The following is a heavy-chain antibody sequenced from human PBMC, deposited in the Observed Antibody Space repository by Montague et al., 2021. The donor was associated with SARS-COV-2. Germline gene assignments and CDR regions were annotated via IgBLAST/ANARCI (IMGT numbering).Heavy chain of an antibody. Sequence: SETLSLTCTVSGGPISSSRYYWGWIRQPPGKGLEWIGEINHSGTTNYNPSLKSRVTISVDTSKNQFSLKLSSVTAADTAVYYCARGVVVVVHRDYPARRGWFDPWGQGTLVSVPS. CDR1: GGPISSSRYY. J-gene: IGHJ5*02. V-gene: IGHV4-39*07. D-gene: IGHD2-15*01. CDR2: INHSGTT. CDR3: ARGVVVVVHRDYPARRGWFDP.